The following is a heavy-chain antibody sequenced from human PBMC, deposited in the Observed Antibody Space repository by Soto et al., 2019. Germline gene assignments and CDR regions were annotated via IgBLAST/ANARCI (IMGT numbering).Heavy chain of an antibody. CDR1: GFTFSSLW. J-gene: IGHJ5*02. D-gene: IGHD2-15*01. CDR3: AKSNDGPRLCSGGSCYNDH. Sequence: GGSLRLSCAASGFTFSSLWMSWVRQAPGKGLEWVANINQDGSEKNYVDSVKGRFTTSRDNAKNSLYLQMNSLRAEDTAVYYCAKSNDGPRLCSGGSCYNDHWGKGTLVTVSS. V-gene: IGHV3-7*05. CDR2: INQDGSEK.